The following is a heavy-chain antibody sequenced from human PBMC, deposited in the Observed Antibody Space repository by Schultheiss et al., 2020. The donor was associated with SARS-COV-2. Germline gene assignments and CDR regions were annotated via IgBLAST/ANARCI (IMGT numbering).Heavy chain of an antibody. CDR2: ISGSGGST. CDR1: GFTVSSNY. Sequence: GGSLRLSCAASGFTVSSNYMSWVRQAPGKGLEWVSAISGSGGSTYYADSVKGRFTISRDNSKNTLYLQMNSLRAEDTAVYYCAKESAGTMGQAFDYWGQGTLVTVSS. CDR3: AKESAGTMGQAFDY. J-gene: IGHJ4*02. V-gene: IGHV3-23*01. D-gene: IGHD6-19*01.